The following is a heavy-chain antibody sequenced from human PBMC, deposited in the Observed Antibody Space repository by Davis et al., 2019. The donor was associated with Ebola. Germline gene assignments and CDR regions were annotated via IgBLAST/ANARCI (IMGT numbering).Heavy chain of an antibody. CDR3: ASQAHYDYVWGDY. D-gene: IGHD3-16*01. CDR1: GFTFDDYA. CDR2: ISWNSGSI. J-gene: IGHJ4*02. V-gene: IGHV3-9*01. Sequence: PGGSLRLSCAASGFTFDDYAMHWVRQAPGKGLEWVSGISWNSGSIGYADSVKGRFTISRDNAKNSLYLQMNSLRAEDTAVYYCASQAHYDYVWGDYWGQGTLVTVSS.